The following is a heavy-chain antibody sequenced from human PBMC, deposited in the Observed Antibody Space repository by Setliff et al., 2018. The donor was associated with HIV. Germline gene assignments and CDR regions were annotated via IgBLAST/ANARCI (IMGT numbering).Heavy chain of an antibody. CDR2: IYNTGST. CDR3: ARQTWEYYDTLTGCYRSPKNFDS. CDR1: GGSISSGGFY. Sequence: PSETLSLTCTVTGGSISSGGFYWTWIRQHPGKGLEWIGYIYNTGSTYHSPSLESRVTISVDTSKNQFSLKLTSVTAADTAVYYCARQTWEYYDTLTGCYRSPKNFDSWGQGTLVTVSS. D-gene: IGHD3-9*01. V-gene: IGHV4-31*03. J-gene: IGHJ4*02.